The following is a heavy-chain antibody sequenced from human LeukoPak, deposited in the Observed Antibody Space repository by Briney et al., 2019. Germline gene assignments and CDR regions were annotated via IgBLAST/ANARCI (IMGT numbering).Heavy chain of an antibody. Sequence: GGSLRLSCAASGFTVSTNYMTWVRQAPGKGLEWVSVIYSGGSTYYADPVRGRITISRDNSKNTLYLQMNSLRAEDTAVYYCTRVLVVDSSGYYGCYFDYWGQGTLVTVSS. CDR3: TRVLVVDSSGYYGCYFDY. CDR2: IYSGGST. V-gene: IGHV3-53*01. J-gene: IGHJ4*02. D-gene: IGHD3-22*01. CDR1: GFTVSTNY.